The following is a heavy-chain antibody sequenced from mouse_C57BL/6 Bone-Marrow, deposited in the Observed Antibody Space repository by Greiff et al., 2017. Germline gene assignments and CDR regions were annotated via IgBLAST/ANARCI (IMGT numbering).Heavy chain of an antibody. V-gene: IGHV5-4*01. CDR2: ISDGGSYT. Sequence: EVQLVESGGGLVKPGGSLKLSCAASGFTFSSYAMSWVRQTPEKRLEWVATISDGGSYTNYPDNVKGRFTISRDNAKNNLYLQMSHLKSEDTAMYDCARDLFYYGFAYWGQGTLVTVSA. CDR3: ARDLFYYGFAY. J-gene: IGHJ3*01. CDR1: GFTFSSYA. D-gene: IGHD2-1*01.